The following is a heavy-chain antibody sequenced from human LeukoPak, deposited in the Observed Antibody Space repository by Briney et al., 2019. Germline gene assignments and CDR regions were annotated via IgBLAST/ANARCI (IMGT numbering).Heavy chain of an antibody. V-gene: IGHV4-59*01. Sequence: SETLSLTCTVSGGSISTYYYNWIRQPPGKGLEWIANIDYSGSTHYNSSLSSRVTISIDTSKNQFSLNLTSVTAADTAVYYCVANGYYSLDVWGKGITVTVSS. CDR3: VANGYYSLDV. CDR1: GGSISTYY. CDR2: IDYSGST. J-gene: IGHJ6*03. D-gene: IGHD2-8*01.